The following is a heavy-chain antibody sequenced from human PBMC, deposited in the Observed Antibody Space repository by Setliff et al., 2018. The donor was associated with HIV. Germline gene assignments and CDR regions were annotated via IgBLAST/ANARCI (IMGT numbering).Heavy chain of an antibody. CDR2: IYSGGGST. CDR1: GYTFTGYN. CDR3: ARSIYEWGAFDI. V-gene: IGHV1-46*01. Sequence: ASVKVSCKASGYTFTGYNIHWVRQAPGQGLEWMGIIYSGGGSTNYAQKFQGRITMTSDTSTSTVYMELSSLRSEDSAVYYCARSIYEWGAFDIWGQGTMVTVSS. D-gene: IGHD2-8*01. J-gene: IGHJ3*02.